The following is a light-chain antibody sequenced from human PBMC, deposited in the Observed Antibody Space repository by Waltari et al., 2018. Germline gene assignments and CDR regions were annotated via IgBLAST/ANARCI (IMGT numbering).Light chain of an antibody. Sequence: QSVLTPAPSVSATPGQSVTISCSGHTSNIGNNYVCWYQHLPGTAPKLLIIKNDQRPSGVPDRFSASKSGTSASLAISGLRSEDEADYYCAAWDDSVSGLAFGGGTKVTVL. V-gene: IGLV1-47*01. CDR2: KND. CDR3: AAWDDSVSGLA. J-gene: IGLJ2*01. CDR1: TSNIGNNY.